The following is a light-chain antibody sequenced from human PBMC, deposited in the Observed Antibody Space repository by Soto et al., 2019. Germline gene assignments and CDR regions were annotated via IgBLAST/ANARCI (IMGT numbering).Light chain of an antibody. CDR2: AAS. CDR3: QQSYSTPPT. J-gene: IGKJ1*01. Sequence: EIQVTQSQSSLSASVGDSVTITCRASQDISNNLGWFQQKPGKAPKRLIYAASSLQSGVPSRFSGSGSGTEFTLTISSLQPEDFATYFCQQSYSTPPTFGQGTKVAI. V-gene: IGKV1-17*01. CDR1: QDISNN.